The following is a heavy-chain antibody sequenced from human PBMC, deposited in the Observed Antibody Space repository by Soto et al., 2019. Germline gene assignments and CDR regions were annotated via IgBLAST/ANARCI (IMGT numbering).Heavy chain of an antibody. Sequence: ASVKVSCKVSGYTLTELSMHWVRQAPGKGLEWMGGFDPEDGETIYAQKFQGRVTMTEDTSTDTAYMELSSLRSEDTAVYYCATWTGEPEKKAENNSSNRRPYYYGMDVWGQGTPVTVSS. CDR2: FDPEDGET. J-gene: IGHJ6*02. CDR3: ATWTGEPEKKAENNSSNRRPYYYGMDV. D-gene: IGHD6-13*01. CDR1: GYTLTELS. V-gene: IGHV1-24*01.